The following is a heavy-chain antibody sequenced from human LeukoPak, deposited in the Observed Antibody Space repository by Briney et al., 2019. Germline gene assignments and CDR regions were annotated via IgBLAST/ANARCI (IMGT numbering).Heavy chain of an antibody. V-gene: IGHV4-39*02. Sequence: SETLSLTCTVSGGSIRGNGYYWGWIRQAPGKGLEWIGSIYYDGSTYYNPSLRSRVTISVDTPKNYFSLKLSSVTAADTAVYYCASSVWWPYYFDYWGQGTLLTVSS. J-gene: IGHJ4*02. CDR3: ASSVWWPYYFDY. D-gene: IGHD4/OR15-4a*01. CDR1: GGSIRGNGYY. CDR2: IYYDGST.